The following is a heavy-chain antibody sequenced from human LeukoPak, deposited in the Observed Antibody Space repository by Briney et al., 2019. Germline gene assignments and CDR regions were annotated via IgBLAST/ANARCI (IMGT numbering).Heavy chain of an antibody. D-gene: IGHD4-17*01. CDR1: GGTFTNSA. CDR2: IMPLFGTA. J-gene: IGHJ5*02. Sequence: GASVKVSCKTSGGTFTNSAISWGRQAPGQGLEWLGGIMPLFGTAGYAQKFQGRVTITKDESTRTVYLELTSLTSDDTAVYYCARDVHGDYGSGWFDPWGQGTLVSVSS. V-gene: IGHV1-69*05. CDR3: ARDVHGDYGSGWFDP.